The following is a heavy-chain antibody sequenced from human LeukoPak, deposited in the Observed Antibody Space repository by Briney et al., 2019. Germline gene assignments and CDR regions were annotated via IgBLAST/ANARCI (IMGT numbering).Heavy chain of an antibody. D-gene: IGHD3-3*01. CDR2: IHYIGNT. CDR1: GDSITTSGYY. J-gene: IGHJ4*02. CDR3: ARVRDDYFFDY. V-gene: IGHV4-31*03. Sequence: SETLSLTCTVSGDSITTSGYYWSWIRRHPGAGLEWIAYIHYIGNTYYNPSLESRVTMSIDTSSNQFSLNVASVTAADTAVYFCARVRDDYFFDYWGQGILVTVSS.